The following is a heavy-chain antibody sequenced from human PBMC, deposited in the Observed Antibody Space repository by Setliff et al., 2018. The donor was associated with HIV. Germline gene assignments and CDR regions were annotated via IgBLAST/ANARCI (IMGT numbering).Heavy chain of an antibody. V-gene: IGHV1-8*02. J-gene: IGHJ4*02. CDR2: MMPSSGNT. CDR3: ARDYCSSTTCEDYFDY. Sequence: ASVKVSCKASGYTFTSYDINWVRQATGQGLEWMGWMMPSSGNTGYAQKFQGRLTMTRNTSISTAYMELSGLISEDAAVYYCARDYCSSTTCEDYFDYWGQGTLVTVSS. D-gene: IGHD2-2*01. CDR1: GYTFTSYD.